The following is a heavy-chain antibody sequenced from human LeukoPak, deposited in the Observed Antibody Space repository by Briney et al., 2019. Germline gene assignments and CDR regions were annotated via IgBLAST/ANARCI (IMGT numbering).Heavy chain of an antibody. CDR3: ARALWLQSYFDY. CDR2: ISSNGGST. Sequence: PGGSLRLSCAASGFTFSSYAMHWVRQAPGKGLEYVSAISSNGGSTYYANSVKGRFTISRDNSKNTLYLQMGSLRAEDMAVYYCARALWLQSYFDYWGQGTLVTVSS. J-gene: IGHJ4*02. V-gene: IGHV3-64*01. D-gene: IGHD5-24*01. CDR1: GFTFSSYA.